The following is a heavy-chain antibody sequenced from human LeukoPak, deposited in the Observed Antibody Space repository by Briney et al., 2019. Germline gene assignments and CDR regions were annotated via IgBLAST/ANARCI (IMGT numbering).Heavy chain of an antibody. J-gene: IGHJ4*02. V-gene: IGHV4-61*08. CDR3: ARGVEGMGFGELLSPGDY. CDR1: GGSISSGGYY. Sequence: PSETLSLTCTVSGGSISSGGYYWSWIRQPPGKGLEWIGYIYYSGSTNYNPSLKSRVTISVGTSKNQFSLKLSSVTAADTAVYYCARGVEGMGFGELLSPGDYWGQGTLVTVSS. D-gene: IGHD3-10*01. CDR2: IYYSGST.